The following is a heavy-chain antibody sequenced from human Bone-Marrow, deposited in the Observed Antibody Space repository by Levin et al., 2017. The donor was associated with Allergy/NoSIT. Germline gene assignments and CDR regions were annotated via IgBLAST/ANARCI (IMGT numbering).Heavy chain of an antibody. Sequence: LSLTCAGSGFPFGDYAMHWVRPVPGKGLEWVSGISWNSIPIGYADSAEGRFIISRDNAKNYLSLQMTSLRPDDTGLYYCAKADFSSGFYDYWGQGTLVTVSS. CDR2: ISWNSIPI. CDR3: AKADFSSGFYDY. V-gene: IGHV3-9*01. J-gene: IGHJ4*02. CDR1: GFPFGDYA. D-gene: IGHD3-3*01.